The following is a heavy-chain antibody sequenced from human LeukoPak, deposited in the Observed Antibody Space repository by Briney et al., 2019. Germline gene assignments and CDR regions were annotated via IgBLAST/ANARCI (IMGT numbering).Heavy chain of an antibody. CDR2: INHSGST. D-gene: IGHD4-17*01. CDR1: GGSFSGYY. J-gene: IGHJ4*02. CDR3: ARMTTVTREFDY. Sequence: SETLSLTCAVYGGSFSGYYWSWIRQPPGKGLEWIGEINHSGSTNYNPSLKSRVTISVDTSKNQFSLKLSSVTAVDTAVYYCARMTTVTREFDYWGQGTLVTVSS. V-gene: IGHV4-34*01.